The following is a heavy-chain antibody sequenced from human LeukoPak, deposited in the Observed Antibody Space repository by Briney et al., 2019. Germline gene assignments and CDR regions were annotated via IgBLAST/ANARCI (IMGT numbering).Heavy chain of an antibody. J-gene: IGHJ3*02. V-gene: IGHV1-69*02. CDR2: IIPILGIA. CDR3: AGYYDSSGYYSEDAFDI. D-gene: IGHD3-22*01. CDR1: GGTFSSYT. Sequence: GASVKVSCKASGGTFSSYTISWVRQAPGQGLEWMGRIIPILGIANYAQKFQGSVTITAGKSTSTAYMELSSLRSEDTAVYYCAGYYDSSGYYSEDAFDIWGQGTMVTVSS.